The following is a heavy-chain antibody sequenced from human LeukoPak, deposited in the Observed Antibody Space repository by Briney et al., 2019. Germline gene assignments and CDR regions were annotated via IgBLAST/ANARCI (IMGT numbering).Heavy chain of an antibody. CDR2: IYHSGST. CDR1: GGSIGSGGYS. V-gene: IGHV4-30-2*01. D-gene: IGHD1-1*01. J-gene: IGHJ4*02. Sequence: SQTLSLTCAVSGGSIGSGGYSWSWIRQPPGKGLEWIGYIYHSGSTFYNPSLKSRLIISVDRSKNQFSLKLNSVTAADTAVYYCARVTYDQSHDSWGQGTQVTVS. CDR3: ARVTYDQSHDS.